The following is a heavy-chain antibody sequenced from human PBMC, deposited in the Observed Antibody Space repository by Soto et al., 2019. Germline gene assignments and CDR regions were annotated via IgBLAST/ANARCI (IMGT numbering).Heavy chain of an antibody. CDR2: IYYSGST. J-gene: IGHJ5*02. Sequence: PSETLSLTCTVSGGSISIYYWSWIRQPPGKGLEWIGYIYYSGSTNYNPSLKSRVTISVDTSKNQFSLKLSSVTAADTAVYYCAREIVVARSEWFDPWGQGTLVTVSS. D-gene: IGHD3-22*01. CDR3: AREIVVARSEWFDP. CDR1: GGSISIYY. V-gene: IGHV4-59*01.